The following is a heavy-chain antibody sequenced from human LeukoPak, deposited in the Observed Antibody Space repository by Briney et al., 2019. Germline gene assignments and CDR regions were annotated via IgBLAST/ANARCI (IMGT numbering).Heavy chain of an antibody. J-gene: IGHJ4*02. D-gene: IGHD3-22*01. CDR3: ARHGVYYYDSSGYPLDY. CDR2: IYYSGST. V-gene: IGHV4-59*08. Sequence: SSETLSLTCAVYGGSFSGYYWSWIRQPPGKGLEWIGYIYYSGSTNYNPSLKSRVTISVDTSKNQFSLKLSSVTAADTAVYYCARHGVYYYDSSGYPLDYWGQGTLVTVSS. CDR1: GGSFSGYY.